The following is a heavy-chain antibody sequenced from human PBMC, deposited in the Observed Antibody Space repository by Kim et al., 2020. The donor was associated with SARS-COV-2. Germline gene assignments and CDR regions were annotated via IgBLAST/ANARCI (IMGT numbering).Heavy chain of an antibody. D-gene: IGHD6-19*01. CDR3: ARHAVRSSGWSTVGGMDV. J-gene: IGHJ6*02. V-gene: IGHV5-51*01. CDR1: GYSFTSYW. CDR2: IYPGDSDT. Sequence: GESLKISCKGSGYSFTSYWIGWVRQMPGKGLEWMGIIYPGDSDTRYSPSFQGQVTISADKSISTAYLQWSSLKASDTAMYYCARHAVRSSGWSTVGGMDVWGQGTTVTVSS.